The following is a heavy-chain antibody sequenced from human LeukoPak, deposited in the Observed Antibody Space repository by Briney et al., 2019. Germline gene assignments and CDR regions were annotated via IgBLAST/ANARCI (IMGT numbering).Heavy chain of an antibody. Sequence: GGSLRLSCAASGFTFSSYSMNWVRQAPGKGLEWVSYISSSSSTIYYADSVKGRFTISRDNAKNSLYLQMNSLRAEDTAVYYCARDGGLMLVVVSAAMDYWGQGTLVTVSS. D-gene: IGHD2-2*01. CDR3: ARDGGLMLVVVSAAMDY. V-gene: IGHV3-48*01. CDR1: GFTFSSYS. CDR2: ISSSSSTI. J-gene: IGHJ4*02.